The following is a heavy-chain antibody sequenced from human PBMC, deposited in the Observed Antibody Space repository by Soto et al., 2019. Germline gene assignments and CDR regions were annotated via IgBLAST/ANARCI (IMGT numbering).Heavy chain of an antibody. CDR2: IYYSGST. V-gene: IGHV4-61*08. CDR3: ARDILRDQLIGYYYHGMDV. J-gene: IGHJ6*02. CDR1: GGSVSSGVYY. Sequence: SETMSLTCTVSGGSVSSGVYYWCWIRQPPGKGLEWIGYIYYSGSTNYNPSLKSRVTISVDTSKNQFSLKLSSVTAADTAVYYCARDILRDQLIGYYYHGMDVWGQGTTVTVSS. D-gene: IGHD2-8*01.